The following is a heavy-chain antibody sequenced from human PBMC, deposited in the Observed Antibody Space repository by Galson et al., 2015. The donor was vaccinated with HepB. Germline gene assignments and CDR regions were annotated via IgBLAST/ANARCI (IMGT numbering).Heavy chain of an antibody. CDR1: GFTFSSYA. J-gene: IGHJ6*02. CDR3: AKDNSLPAAGTYYYYGMDV. CDR2: ISGSGGST. V-gene: IGHV3-23*01. D-gene: IGHD6-13*01. Sequence: SLRLSCAASGFTFSSYAMSWVRQAPGKGLEWVSAISGSGGSTYYADSVKGRFTISRDNSKNTLYLQMNSLRAEDTAVYYCAKDNSLPAAGTYYYYGMDVWGQGTTVTVSS.